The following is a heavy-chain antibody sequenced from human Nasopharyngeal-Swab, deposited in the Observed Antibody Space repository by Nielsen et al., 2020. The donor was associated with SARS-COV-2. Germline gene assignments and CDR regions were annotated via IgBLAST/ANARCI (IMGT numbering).Heavy chain of an antibody. J-gene: IGHJ4*02. CDR1: GFTFSSYG. V-gene: IGHV3-33*01. CDR3: ARDFGAYYDSTAKAY. Sequence: GGSLRLSCAASGFTFSSYGMHWVRQAPGQGLEWVAVIWYDGSNKYYADSVKGRFTTSRDNSKNTLYLQMNSLRAEDTAVYYCARDFGAYYDSTAKAYWGQGTLVTVSS. CDR2: IWYDGSNK. D-gene: IGHD3-22*01.